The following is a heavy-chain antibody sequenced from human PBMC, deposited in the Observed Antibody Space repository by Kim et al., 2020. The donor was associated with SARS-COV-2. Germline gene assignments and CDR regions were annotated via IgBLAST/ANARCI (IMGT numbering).Heavy chain of an antibody. J-gene: IGHJ6*02. Sequence: ASVKVSCKASGYTFTSFAIHWVRQAPGQRLEWMGWINAGNGSTKYSRKFQGRVTIARDTSASTAYMELSSLRSEDTAVYYCARDAGPQTIAVSGLYYYYGMDVWGHGTTVTVSS. D-gene: IGHD6-19*01. V-gene: IGHV1-3*01. CDR2: INAGNGST. CDR1: GYTFTSFA. CDR3: ARDAGPQTIAVSGLYYYYGMDV.